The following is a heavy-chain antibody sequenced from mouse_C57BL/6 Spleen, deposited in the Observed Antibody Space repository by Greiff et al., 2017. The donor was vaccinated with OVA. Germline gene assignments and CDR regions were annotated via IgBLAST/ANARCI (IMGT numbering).Heavy chain of an antibody. Sequence: EVHLVESGGGLVKPGGSLKLSCAASGFTFSSYTMSWVRQTPEKRLEWVATISGGGGNTYYPDSVKGRFTISRDNAKNTLYLQMSSLRSEDTALYYCARHDGSSGAMDYWGQGTSVTVSS. CDR1: GFTFSSYT. CDR2: ISGGGGNT. J-gene: IGHJ4*01. V-gene: IGHV5-9*01. CDR3: ARHDGSSGAMDY. D-gene: IGHD1-1*01.